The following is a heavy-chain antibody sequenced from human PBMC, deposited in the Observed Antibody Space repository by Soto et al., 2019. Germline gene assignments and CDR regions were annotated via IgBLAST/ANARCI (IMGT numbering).Heavy chain of an antibody. CDR1: GFTFSSYG. CDR2: ISYDGSNK. V-gene: IGHV3-30*18. J-gene: IGHJ4*02. D-gene: IGHD5-12*01. CDR3: AKGTVRWLQLFDY. Sequence: WVLRLSCAASGFTFSSYGMHWVRQAPGKGLEWVAVISYDGSNKYYADSVKGRFTISRDNSKNTLYLQMNSLRAEDTAVYYCAKGTVRWLQLFDYWGQGTLVTVSS.